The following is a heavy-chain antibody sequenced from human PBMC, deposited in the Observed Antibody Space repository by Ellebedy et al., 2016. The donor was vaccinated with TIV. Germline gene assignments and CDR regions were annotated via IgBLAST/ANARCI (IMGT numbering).Heavy chain of an antibody. J-gene: IGHJ4*02. CDR2: IYYSGST. Sequence: SETLSLXXTVSGGSISSYYWSWIRQPPGKGLEWIGYIYYSGSTNYNPSLKSRVTISVDTSKNQFSLRLSSVTAADTAVYYCARHTNREALAYCGGDCRIFDYWGQGTLVTVSS. CDR1: GGSISSYY. D-gene: IGHD2-21*02. V-gene: IGHV4-59*08. CDR3: ARHTNREALAYCGGDCRIFDY.